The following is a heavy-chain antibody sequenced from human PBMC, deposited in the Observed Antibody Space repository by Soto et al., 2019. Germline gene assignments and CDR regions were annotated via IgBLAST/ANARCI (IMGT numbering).Heavy chain of an antibody. V-gene: IGHV4-59*08. CDR2: IYYSGST. CDR3: ARRWGYTFDI. D-gene: IGHD2-2*02. CDR1: GCSISSYD. J-gene: IGHJ3*02. Sequence: SETQSLTSPVSGCSISSYDWSWIRQPPGKGLEWIGYIYYSGSTNYNPSLKSRVTISVDTSKNQFSLKLSSVTAADTAVYYCARRWGYTFDIWGQGTMVTVSS.